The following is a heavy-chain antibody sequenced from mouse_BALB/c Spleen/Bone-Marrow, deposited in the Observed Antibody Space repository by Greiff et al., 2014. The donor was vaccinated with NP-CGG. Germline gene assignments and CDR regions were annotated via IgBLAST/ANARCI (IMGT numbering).Heavy chain of an antibody. V-gene: IGHV14-3*02. CDR2: IDPANGNT. CDR3: ARGCDEGFAD. J-gene: IGHJ3*01. CDR1: GFNIKDTY. Sequence: VQLQQSGAELVKPGASVKLSRTASGFNIKDTYMHWVKQRPEQGLEWIGRIDPANGNTKYDSKFQGKATITADTSSNTAYLQLSSLTSEDTAVYYCARGCDEGFADWGQGTLVTVSA.